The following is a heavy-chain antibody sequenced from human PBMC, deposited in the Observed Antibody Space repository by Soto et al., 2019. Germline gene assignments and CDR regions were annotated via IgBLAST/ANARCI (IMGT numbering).Heavy chain of an antibody. CDR1: GYTFTNYF. Sequence: QVQLVQSGAEVKKPEASVKVSCKASGYTFTNYFTHWVRQAPGQGLEWVGVISPSGDGTSYEQKFQDXVXXXTXXSMKTCYIELSSLNAEDTAVYYWAKEPADGGSLDYWGQGTLVNVSS. V-gene: IGHV1-46*01. CDR3: AKEPADGGSLDY. CDR2: ISPSGDGT. D-gene: IGHD2-15*01. J-gene: IGHJ4*02.